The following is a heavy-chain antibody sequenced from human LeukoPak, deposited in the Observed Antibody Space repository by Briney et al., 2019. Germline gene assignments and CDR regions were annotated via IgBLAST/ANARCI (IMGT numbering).Heavy chain of an antibody. J-gene: IGHJ4*02. V-gene: IGHV3-30-3*01. D-gene: IGHD2/OR15-2a*01. CDR1: GVTFRSYA. CDR2: ISYDGSIK. Sequence: PGGSLRLSCAASGVTFRSYAYHWVRQPPGPGLERVAFISYDGSIKYYADSVKGRFTISRDNSKNTLSLQMNSLRGEDTAVYYCARDRSEKYSTDYWGQGTLVTVSP. CDR3: ARDRSEKYSTDY.